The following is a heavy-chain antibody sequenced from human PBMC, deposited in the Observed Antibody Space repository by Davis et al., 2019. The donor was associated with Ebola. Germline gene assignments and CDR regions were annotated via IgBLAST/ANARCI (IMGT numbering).Heavy chain of an antibody. CDR2: INHRGST. D-gene: IGHD2-15*01. Sequence: SQTLSLTCAVYSESFSGYYWNWIRQPPGTGLEWIGEINHRGSTNYNPSLKSRVTISVDIVKNQFYLRLSSMPAADTAVYFCARVPDGYWPMRRCLHYFDYWGQGTLVTVSS. CDR1: SESFSGYY. J-gene: IGHJ4*02. V-gene: IGHV4-34*01. CDR3: ARVPDGYWPMRRCLHYFDY.